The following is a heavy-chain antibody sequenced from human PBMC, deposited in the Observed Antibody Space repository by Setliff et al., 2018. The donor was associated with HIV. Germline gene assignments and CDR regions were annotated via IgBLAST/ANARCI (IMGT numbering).Heavy chain of an antibody. Sequence: SETLSLTCSVSGASIGSSHYYWGWIRQPPGKGLEWIGYIYTSGGADYDPSLKSRVTISVDTSKNQFSLRLTSVTAADTAVYYCARAVGSLGSSMGIDSWGQGTLVTVSS. CDR2: IYTSGGA. J-gene: IGHJ4*02. D-gene: IGHD3-16*01. V-gene: IGHV4-61*05. CDR3: ARAVGSLGSSMGIDS. CDR1: GASIGSSHYY.